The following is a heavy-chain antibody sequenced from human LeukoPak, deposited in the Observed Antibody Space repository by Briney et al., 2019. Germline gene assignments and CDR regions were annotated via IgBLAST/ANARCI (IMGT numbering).Heavy chain of an antibody. V-gene: IGHV4-34*01. CDR1: GGSFSGYY. CDR3: ARLVTRFAFDI. CDR2: INHSGST. J-gene: IGHJ3*02. D-gene: IGHD2-15*01. Sequence: TSETLSLTCAVYGGSFSGYYWSWIRQPPGKGLEWIGEINHSGSTNYNPSLKSRVTISVDTSKNQFSLKLSSVTAADTAVYYCARLVTRFAFDIWGQGTMVTVSS.